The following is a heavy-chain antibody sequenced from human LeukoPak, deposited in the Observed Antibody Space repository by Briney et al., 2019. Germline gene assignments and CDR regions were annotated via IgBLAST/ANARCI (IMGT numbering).Heavy chain of an antibody. D-gene: IGHD6-6*01. Sequence: PGGSLRLSCAASGFTFSSYSMNWVRQAPGKGLEWVSSITSDNYIYYANSVKGRFTISRDNAKNSLCLQMVSLRAEDTAVYYCARELSTGIVLDYWGQGALVTVSS. V-gene: IGHV3-21*01. J-gene: IGHJ4*02. CDR3: ARELSTGIVLDY. CDR1: GFTFSSYS. CDR2: ITSDNYI.